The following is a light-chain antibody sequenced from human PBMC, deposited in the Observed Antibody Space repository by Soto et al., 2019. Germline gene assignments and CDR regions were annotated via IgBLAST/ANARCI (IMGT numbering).Light chain of an antibody. CDR3: QQYGSSGT. V-gene: IGKV3D-20*01. CDR1: QSVSSSR. J-gene: IGKJ1*01. CDR2: DAS. Sequence: DIVLTQSPATLSLSPGERATLSCGASQSVSSSRLAWYQQKPALAPRLLIYDASNRATGIPDRFSGSGSGTDFTLTISRLEPEDFAVYYCQQYGSSGTFGQGTKVDI.